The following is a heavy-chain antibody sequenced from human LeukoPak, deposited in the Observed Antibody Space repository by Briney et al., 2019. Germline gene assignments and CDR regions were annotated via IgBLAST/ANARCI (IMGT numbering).Heavy chain of an antibody. CDR3: ARDGGSYNNDAFDI. CDR2: ISSSSSYI. Sequence: GGSLRLSCAASRFTFSSYSMNWVRQAPGKGLEWVSSISSSSSYIYYADSVKGRFTISRDNAKNSLYLQMNSLRAEDTAVYYCARDGGSYNNDAFDIWGQGTMVTVSS. V-gene: IGHV3-21*01. CDR1: RFTFSSYS. J-gene: IGHJ3*02. D-gene: IGHD1-26*01.